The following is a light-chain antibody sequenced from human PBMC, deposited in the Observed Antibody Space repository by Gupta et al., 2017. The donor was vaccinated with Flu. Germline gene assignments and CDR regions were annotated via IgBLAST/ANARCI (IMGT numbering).Light chain of an antibody. CDR3: QQDATRPYT. V-gene: IGKV3-15*01. Sequence: EIVMTQSPATLSVSPGERATLPCRASQSVRSKLAWYQQKPGQAPRLLIYVASTRATGIPARFSGSGSGTEFTLTISSLQSEDFAVYYCQQDATRPYTFGQGTKVEIK. CDR2: VAS. J-gene: IGKJ2*01. CDR1: QSVRSK.